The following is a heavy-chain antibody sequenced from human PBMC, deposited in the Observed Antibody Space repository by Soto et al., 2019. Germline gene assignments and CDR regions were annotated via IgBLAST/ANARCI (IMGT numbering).Heavy chain of an antibody. D-gene: IGHD6-6*01. V-gene: IGHV4-34*01. J-gene: IGHJ4*02. CDR2: INHGGST. Sequence: QVQLQQWGAGLLKPSETLSLTCAVYGGSFSRYYWSWIRQPPGKGLEWIGEINHGGSTNYNPSLKRRVTMSVDTSKNQFSLKLSSVTAADTAVYYCARTSRFDCWGQGTLVTVSS. CDR1: GGSFSRYY. CDR3: ARTSRFDC.